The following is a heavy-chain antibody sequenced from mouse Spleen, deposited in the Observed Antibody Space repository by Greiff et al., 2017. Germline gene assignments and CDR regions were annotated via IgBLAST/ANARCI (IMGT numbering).Heavy chain of an antibody. D-gene: IGHD1-1*01. V-gene: IGHV1-81*01. Sequence: VKLVESGAELARPGASVKLSCKASGYTFTSYGISWVKQRTGQGLEWIGEIYPRSGNTYYNEKFKGKATLTADKSSSTAYMELRSLTSEDSAVYFCARGEVTTVVVPYYFDYWGQGTTLTVSS. CDR1: GYTFTSYG. J-gene: IGHJ2*01. CDR3: ARGEVTTVVVPYYFDY. CDR2: IYPRSGNT.